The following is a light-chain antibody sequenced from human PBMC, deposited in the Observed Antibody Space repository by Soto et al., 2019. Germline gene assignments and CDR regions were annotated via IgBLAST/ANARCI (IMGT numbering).Light chain of an antibody. Sequence: DIVMTQSPLSLPVTPGGPASISCRSSQSLLHSNGYNYLDWYLQKPGQSPQLLIYLGSNRASGVPDRFSGSGSGTEFTLKISRVEAEDVGVSYCMQALQTPLTFGGGTKVDIK. J-gene: IGKJ4*01. CDR3: MQALQTPLT. CDR1: QSLLHSNGYNY. CDR2: LGS. V-gene: IGKV2-28*01.